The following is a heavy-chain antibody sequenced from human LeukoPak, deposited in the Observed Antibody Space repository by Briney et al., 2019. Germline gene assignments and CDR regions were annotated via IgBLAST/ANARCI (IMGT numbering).Heavy chain of an antibody. V-gene: IGHV3-53*01. J-gene: IGHJ3*02. CDR1: GFTVSNNY. D-gene: IGHD3-10*01. CDR2: IYSGDIT. Sequence: GGSLRLSCAASGFTVSNNYMSWVRQAPGKGLEWVSVIYSGDITKYADSVKGQVTISRDTSKNTLYLQMNSLSAEDTAVYYCARSGFGSGSYYNGHDDFDIWGQGTLVTASS. CDR3: ARSGFGSGSYYNGHDDFDI.